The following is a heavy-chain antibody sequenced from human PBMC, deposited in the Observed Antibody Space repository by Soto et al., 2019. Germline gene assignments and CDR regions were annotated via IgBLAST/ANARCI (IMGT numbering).Heavy chain of an antibody. Sequence: GGSLRLSCAASGFTFSSYSMNWVRQAPGKGLEWVSYISSSSSTIYYADSVKGRFTISRDNAKNSLYLQMNSLRAEDTAVYYCAREPLKYYYDSSGPGFFWGQGTLVTVSS. CDR3: AREPLKYYYDSSGPGFF. J-gene: IGHJ4*02. V-gene: IGHV3-48*01. CDR1: GFTFSSYS. D-gene: IGHD3-22*01. CDR2: ISSSSSTI.